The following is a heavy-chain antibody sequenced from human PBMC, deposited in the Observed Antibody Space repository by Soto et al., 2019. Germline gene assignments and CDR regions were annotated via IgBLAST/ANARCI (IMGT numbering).Heavy chain of an antibody. J-gene: IGHJ4*02. CDR2: ITSSSGHT. V-gene: IGHV3-23*01. Sequence: GGSLRLSCAASGFTFSSYTMNWVRQAPGKGLEWVSVITSSSGHTYYADSVKGRFTISRDTSKNTLLLQMNSLRAEDTAVYYCAKDRYGDYGGIDYWGQGTMVTVSS. CDR3: AKDRYGDYGGIDY. CDR1: GFTFSSYT. D-gene: IGHD4-17*01.